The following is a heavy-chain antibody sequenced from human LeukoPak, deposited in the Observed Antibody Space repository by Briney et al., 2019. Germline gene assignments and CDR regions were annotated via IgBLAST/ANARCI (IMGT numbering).Heavy chain of an antibody. CDR2: ISYDGSNR. CDR3: ARPTYASGSYRGLMGFDY. V-gene: IGHV3-30*03. CDR1: GFTFSSYG. J-gene: IGHJ4*02. Sequence: NPGGSLRLSCAASGFTFSSYGMHWVRQAPGKGLEWVAVISYDGSNRYYADSVKGRFTISRDNSKNTLYLQMNSLRVEDTAVYYCARPTYASGSYRGLMGFDYWGQGTLVTVSS. D-gene: IGHD3-10*01.